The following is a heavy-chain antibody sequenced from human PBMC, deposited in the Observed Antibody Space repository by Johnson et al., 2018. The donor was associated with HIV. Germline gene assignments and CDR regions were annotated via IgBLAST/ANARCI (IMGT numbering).Heavy chain of an antibody. CDR3: ARDQLSRQAFDI. D-gene: IGHD1-1*01. CDR2: ISYDGSNK. J-gene: IGHJ3*02. CDR1: GFTFSSYA. Sequence: QVQLVESGGGVVQPGRSLRLSCAASGFTFSSYAMHWVRQAPGKGLEWVAVISYDGSNKYYADSVKGRFTISRDNPKNTLYLQMNSLRAEDTAGYYGARDQLSRQAFDIWGQGTMVTVSS. V-gene: IGHV3-30*04.